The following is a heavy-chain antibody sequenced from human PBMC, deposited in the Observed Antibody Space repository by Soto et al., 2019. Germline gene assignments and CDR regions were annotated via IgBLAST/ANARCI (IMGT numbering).Heavy chain of an antibody. V-gene: IGHV4-39*01. CDR1: GGSISSSAYY. Sequence: KTSETLSLTCTVSGGSISSSAYYWGWIRQPPGKGLEWIGSISYSGSTYYKPSLKSRVTISVDTSKNQFSLKLTSMTAADTAVYYCARRSGSHDLLGTGYIWFDPWGQGTLVTVYS. D-gene: IGHD3-10*01. CDR3: ARRSGSHDLLGTGYIWFDP. J-gene: IGHJ5*02. CDR2: ISYSGST.